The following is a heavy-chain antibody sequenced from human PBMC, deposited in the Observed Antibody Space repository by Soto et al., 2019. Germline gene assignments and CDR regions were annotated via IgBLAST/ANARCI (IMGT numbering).Heavy chain of an antibody. CDR1: GFTFSDYY. J-gene: IGHJ6*03. D-gene: IGHD3-3*01. Sequence: GGSLRLSCAASGFTFSDYYMSWIRQAPGKGLEWVSYISSSGSTIYYADSVKGRFTISRDNAKNSLYLQMNSLRAEDTAVYYCARDIGGRFLEWLSPHYYYYMDVWGKGTTVTVSS. CDR3: ARDIGGRFLEWLSPHYYYYMDV. CDR2: ISSSGSTI. V-gene: IGHV3-11*01.